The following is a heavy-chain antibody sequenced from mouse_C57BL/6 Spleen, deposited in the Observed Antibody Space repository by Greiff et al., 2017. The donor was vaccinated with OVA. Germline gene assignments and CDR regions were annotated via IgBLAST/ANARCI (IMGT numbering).Heavy chain of an antibody. V-gene: IGHV5-17*01. CDR1: GFTFSDYG. Sequence: EVQGVESGGGLVKPGGSLKLSCAASGFTFSDYGMHWVRQAPEKGLEWVAYISSGSSTIYYADPVKGRFTISRDNAKTTLFLQMTSLRSEDTAMYYCAKTGYYAMDYWGQGTSVTVSS. CDR3: AKTGYYAMDY. CDR2: ISSGSSTI. J-gene: IGHJ4*01. D-gene: IGHD4-1*01.